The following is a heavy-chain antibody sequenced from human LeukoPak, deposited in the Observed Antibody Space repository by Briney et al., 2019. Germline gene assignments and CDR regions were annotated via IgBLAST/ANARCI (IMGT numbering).Heavy chain of an antibody. D-gene: IGHD2-15*01. J-gene: IGHJ4*02. CDR2: ISTYNGNT. CDR3: ARDQIQWLLTSSVDH. Sequence: ASVKVSCKASGYTFTSYGINWVRQAPGQGLEWMGWISTYNGNTNYAQKLQGRVTMTTDTSTGTAYMELRSLRSDDTAVYYCARDQIQWLLTSSVDHWGQGTLVTVSS. CDR1: GYTFTSYG. V-gene: IGHV1-18*01.